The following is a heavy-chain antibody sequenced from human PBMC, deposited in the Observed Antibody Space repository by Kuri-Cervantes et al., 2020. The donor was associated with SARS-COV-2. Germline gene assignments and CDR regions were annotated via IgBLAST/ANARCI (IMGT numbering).Heavy chain of an antibody. CDR2: ISYDGSNK. D-gene: IGHD3-22*01. V-gene: IGHV3-30-3*01. CDR1: GFTFSSYA. CDR3: ARDRSSYYDPRRPIDQGDY. Sequence: GGSLRLSCAASGFTFSSYAMHWVRQAPGKGLEWVAVISYDGSNKYYADSVKGRFTISRDNSKNTLYLQMNSLGAEDTAVYYCARDRSSYYDPRRPIDQGDYWGQGTLVTVSS. J-gene: IGHJ4*02.